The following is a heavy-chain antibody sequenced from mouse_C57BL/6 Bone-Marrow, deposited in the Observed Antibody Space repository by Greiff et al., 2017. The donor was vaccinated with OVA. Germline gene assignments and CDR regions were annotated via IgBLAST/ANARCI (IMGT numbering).Heavy chain of an antibody. D-gene: IGHD2-5*01. Sequence: EVQLVESGGGLVQPGGSLSLSCAASGFTFTDYYMSWVRQPPGKALEWLGFIRNKANGYTTEYSASVKGRFTISRDNSQSILYLQMNALRAEDSATYYCARYRNYSNYELYAMDYWGQGTSVTVSS. CDR3: ARYRNYSNYELYAMDY. J-gene: IGHJ4*01. CDR1: GFTFTDYY. V-gene: IGHV7-3*01. CDR2: IRNKANGYTT.